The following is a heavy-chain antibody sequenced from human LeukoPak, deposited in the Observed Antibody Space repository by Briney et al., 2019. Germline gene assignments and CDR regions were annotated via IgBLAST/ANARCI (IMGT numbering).Heavy chain of an antibody. D-gene: IGHD3-16*01. V-gene: IGHV4-59*01. CDR1: GGSISSYY. CDR3: ARSTFFFDY. CDR2: IYYSGST. J-gene: IGHJ4*02. Sequence: SETLSLTCTVSGGSISSYYWSWIRQPPGKGLEWIGYIYYSGSTNYNPSLKSRVTISVDTSKNQFSLKLNSVTAADTAVYYCARSTFFFDYWGQGTLVTVSS.